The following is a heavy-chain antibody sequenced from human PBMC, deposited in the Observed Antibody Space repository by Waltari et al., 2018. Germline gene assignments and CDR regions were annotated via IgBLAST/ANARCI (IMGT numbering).Heavy chain of an antibody. V-gene: IGHV1-69*13. J-gene: IGHJ4*02. D-gene: IGHD2-2*01. CDR3: ARPGRSYCSSTSCPPHY. CDR1: GGTFSSYA. CDR2: SIPICGTA. Sequence: QVQLVQSGAEVKKPGSSVKVSCKASGGTFSSYAISWVRQAPGQGLEWMGGSIPICGTANYAQKFQGRVTITADESTSTAYMELSSLRSEDTAVYYCARPGRSYCSSTSCPPHYWGQGTLVTVSS.